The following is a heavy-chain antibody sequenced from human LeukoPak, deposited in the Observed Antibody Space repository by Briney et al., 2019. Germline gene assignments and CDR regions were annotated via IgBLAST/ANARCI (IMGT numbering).Heavy chain of an antibody. CDR1: GFTFSSYA. J-gene: IGHJ6*02. CDR3: AKDIVATFPYYYYGMDV. V-gene: IGHV3-23*01. CDR2: ISGSGGST. D-gene: IGHD5-12*01. Sequence: GGSLRLSCAASGFTFSSYAMSWVRQAPGKGLQWVSAISGSGGSTYYADSVKGRFTISRDNSKNTLYLQMNGLRAEDTAVYYCAKDIVATFPYYYYGMDVWGQGTTVTVSS.